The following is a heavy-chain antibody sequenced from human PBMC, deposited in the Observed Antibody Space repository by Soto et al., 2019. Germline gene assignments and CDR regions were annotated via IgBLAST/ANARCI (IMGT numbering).Heavy chain of an antibody. D-gene: IGHD2-21*02. J-gene: IGHJ4*02. CDR1: GGSVTSGNYY. CDR3: ARGPVVTPFVDY. CDR2: IYYSGST. Sequence: SETLSLTCTVSGGSVTSGNYYWSWVRQPPGKGLEWIGHIYYSGSTNYNPSLKSRVTISVDASKNQFSLKLSSVTAADTAIYYCARGPVVTPFVDYWGQGTLVTVSS. V-gene: IGHV4-61*01.